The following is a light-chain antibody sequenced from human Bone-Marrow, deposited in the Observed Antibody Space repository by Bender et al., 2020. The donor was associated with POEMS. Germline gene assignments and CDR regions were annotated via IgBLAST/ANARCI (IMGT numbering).Light chain of an antibody. CDR2: DVS. J-gene: IGLJ2*01. CDR1: SSDVGGYNY. V-gene: IGLV2-14*01. CDR3: SSYISRTTLVL. Sequence: QSALTQPPSASGSPGQSVTISCTGTSSDVGGYNYVSWYQQHPGEAPKLIIYDVSRRPLGVSNRFFGSLSGNTASLTISGLQSEDEADYYCSSYISRTTLVLFGGGTKLTVL.